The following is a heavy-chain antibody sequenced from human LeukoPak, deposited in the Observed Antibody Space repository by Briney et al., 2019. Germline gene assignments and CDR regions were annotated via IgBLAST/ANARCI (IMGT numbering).Heavy chain of an antibody. J-gene: IGHJ4*02. CDR1: GGSISSGGYY. CDR2: IYYSGST. D-gene: IGHD2-15*01. Sequence: ASQTLSLTCTVSGGSISSGGYYWSWIRQHPGKGLEWIGYIYYSGSTYYNPSLKSRVTISVDTSKNQFYLKLSSVTAADTAVYYCARGLVVVAANYFDYWGQGTLVTVSS. V-gene: IGHV4-31*03. CDR3: ARGLVVVAANYFDY.